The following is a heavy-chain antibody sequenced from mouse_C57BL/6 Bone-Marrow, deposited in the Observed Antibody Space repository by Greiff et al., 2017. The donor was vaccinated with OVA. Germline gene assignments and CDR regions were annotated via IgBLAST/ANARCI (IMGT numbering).Heavy chain of an antibody. V-gene: IGHV1-59*01. CDR1: GYTFTSYW. CDR2: IDPSDSYT. D-gene: IGHD4-1*01. CDR3: ARSKLGRYFDV. Sequence: VQLQQPGAELVRPGTSVKLSCKASGYTFTSYWMHWVKQRPGQGLEWIGVIDPSDSYTNYNQKFKGKATLTVDTSSSTAYMQLSSLTSEDSAVYYCARSKLGRYFDVWGTGTTVTVSS. J-gene: IGHJ1*03.